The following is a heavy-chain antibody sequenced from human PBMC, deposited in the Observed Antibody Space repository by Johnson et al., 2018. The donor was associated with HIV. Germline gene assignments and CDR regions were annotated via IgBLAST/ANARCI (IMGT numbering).Heavy chain of an antibody. V-gene: IGHV3-30-3*01. J-gene: IGHJ3*02. CDR1: GFTFSSYA. CDR3: ARDWCLYSSGWYVDAFDI. CDR2: ISYDGSNK. D-gene: IGHD6-19*01. Sequence: QVQLVESGGGVVQPGRSLRLSCAASGFTFSSYAMHWVRQAPGKGLEWVAVISYDGSNKYYADSVKGRFTISRDNSKNTLYLQMNSLRAEDTAVYYCARDWCLYSSGWYVDAFDIWGQGTMVTVSS.